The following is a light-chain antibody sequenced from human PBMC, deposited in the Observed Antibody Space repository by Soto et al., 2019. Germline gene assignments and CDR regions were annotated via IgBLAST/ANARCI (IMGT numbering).Light chain of an antibody. CDR3: QQYKNWPL. Sequence: MMMTQSPATLSVSPGKRVTLSCRTSHSVNSHVAWYQQKPGQAPRLLLYGASTRATGIPVRFSGSGFGTEFTLTISSLQSEDFAVYYCQQYKNWPLFGQGTRLEIK. CDR1: HSVNSH. V-gene: IGKV3-15*01. J-gene: IGKJ5*01. CDR2: GAS.